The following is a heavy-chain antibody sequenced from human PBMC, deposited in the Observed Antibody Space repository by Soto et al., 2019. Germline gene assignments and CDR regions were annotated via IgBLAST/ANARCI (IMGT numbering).Heavy chain of an antibody. D-gene: IGHD2-15*01. CDR3: AKDRRGGYCSGGRCYSPDY. CDR1: GFTFGSYD. Sequence: EVQLLESGGGLVQPGGSLRLSCATSGFTFGSYDMSWVRQAPGKGLEWVSTFSGSGGSTYYADSVKGRFTISRDNSKNTVYLQMHSLRAEDTAVYYCAKDRRGGYCSGGRCYSPDYWGQGTLVTVSS. CDR2: FSGSGGST. V-gene: IGHV3-23*01. J-gene: IGHJ4*02.